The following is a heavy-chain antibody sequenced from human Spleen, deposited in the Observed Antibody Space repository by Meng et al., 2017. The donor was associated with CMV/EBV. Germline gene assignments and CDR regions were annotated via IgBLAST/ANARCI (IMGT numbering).Heavy chain of an antibody. V-gene: IGHV3-23*01. Sequence: LRRSCAASGCTLSSYALSWVRQAPGKGLEWVSVVSGSGSTTHYADSVKGRFTISRDNAKNTLYLQMNSLRAEDTAVYYCAKDRRYLDYWGQGTLVTVSS. CDR2: VSGSGSTT. CDR1: GCTLSSYA. D-gene: IGHD3-9*01. J-gene: IGHJ4*01. CDR3: AKDRRYLDY.